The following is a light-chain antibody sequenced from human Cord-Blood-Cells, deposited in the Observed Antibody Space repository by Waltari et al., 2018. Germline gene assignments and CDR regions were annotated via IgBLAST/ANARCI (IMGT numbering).Light chain of an antibody. CDR1: KLGDKY. Sequence: SYELTQPPSVSVSPGQTASITCPGAKLGDKYACWYQQKPGQSPGLVIYQDSKRPSGIPERFSGSNSGNTATLTISGTQAMDEADYYCQAWDSSTNWVFGGGTKLTVL. CDR3: QAWDSSTNWV. V-gene: IGLV3-1*01. CDR2: QDS. J-gene: IGLJ3*02.